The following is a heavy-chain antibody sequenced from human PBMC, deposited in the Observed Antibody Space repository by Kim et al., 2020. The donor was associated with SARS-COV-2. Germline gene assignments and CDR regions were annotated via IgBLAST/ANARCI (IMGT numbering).Heavy chain of an antibody. CDR1: EFSVTTST. Sequence: GGSLRLSCAASEFSVTTSTMTCVCQTPGQGLECVASISINERKYYADAVKGRCTTSRDSTKNTLSLQLDNLRADDTAVYYCAGDNYNNYWYKYWGQGTLVTVSA. J-gene: IGHJ4*02. CDR2: ISINERK. V-gene: IGHV3-53*01. D-gene: IGHD1-20*01. CDR3: AGDNYNNYWYKY.